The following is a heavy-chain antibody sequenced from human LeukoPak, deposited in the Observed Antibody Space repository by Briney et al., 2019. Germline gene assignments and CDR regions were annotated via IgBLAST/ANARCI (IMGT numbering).Heavy chain of an antibody. D-gene: IGHD3-3*01. CDR1: GGSFSGYY. CDR2: INHSGST. V-gene: IGHV4-34*01. J-gene: IGHJ4*02. Sequence: SETLSLTCAVYGGSFSGYYWSWIRQPPGKGLEWIGEINHSGSTNYNPSLKSRVTISVDTSKNQFSLKLSSVTAADTAVYYCARVTTRITIFGVATPTGFDYWGQGTLVTVSS. CDR3: ARVTTRITIFGVATPTGFDY.